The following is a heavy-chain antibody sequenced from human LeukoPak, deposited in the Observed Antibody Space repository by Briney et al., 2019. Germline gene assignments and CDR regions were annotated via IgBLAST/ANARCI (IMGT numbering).Heavy chain of an antibody. CDR2: IYTSGST. Sequence: SQTLSLTCTVSGGSISSGGYYWSWIRQPAGKGLEWIGRIYTSGSTNYNPSLKSRVTMSVDTSKNQFSLKLSSVTAADTAVYYCARDLWELPGYNWFDPWGQGTLATVSS. D-gene: IGHD1-26*01. CDR1: GGSISSGGYY. J-gene: IGHJ5*02. CDR3: ARDLWELPGYNWFDP. V-gene: IGHV4-61*02.